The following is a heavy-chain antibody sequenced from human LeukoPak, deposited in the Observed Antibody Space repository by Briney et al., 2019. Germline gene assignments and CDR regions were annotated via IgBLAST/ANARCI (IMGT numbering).Heavy chain of an antibody. D-gene: IGHD2-2*01. CDR1: GGSISSYY. V-gene: IGHV4-4*07. Sequence: SETLSLTCTVSGGSISSYYWSWIRQPAGKGLEWIGRIYTSGSTNYNPSLESRVTMSVDTSKNQFSLKLSSVTAADTAVYYCAALIVVVGPGFHDAFDIWGQGTMVTVSS. J-gene: IGHJ3*02. CDR2: IYTSGST. CDR3: AALIVVVGPGFHDAFDI.